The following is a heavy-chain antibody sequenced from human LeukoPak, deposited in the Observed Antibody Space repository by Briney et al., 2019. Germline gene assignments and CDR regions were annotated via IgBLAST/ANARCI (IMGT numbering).Heavy chain of an antibody. Sequence: ASVKVSCKASGYTFTSYYMHWVRQSPGQGLEWMGLINPTVGSTGYAQKFQGRVTMTRDMSTSTDYMELSSLRSEDKAIYYCARDNSVGDNAWWFDPWGQGTLVTVSS. J-gene: IGHJ5*02. V-gene: IGHV1-46*01. CDR1: GYTFTSYY. D-gene: IGHD1-26*01. CDR3: ARDNSVGDNAWWFDP. CDR2: INPTVGST.